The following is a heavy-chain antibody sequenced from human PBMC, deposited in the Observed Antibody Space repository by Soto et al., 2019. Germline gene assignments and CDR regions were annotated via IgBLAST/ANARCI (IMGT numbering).Heavy chain of an antibody. V-gene: IGHV5-10-1*01. CDR1: GYSFTSYW. CDR3: ARRPMYYYGMDV. CDR2: IDPSDSYT. Sequence: XSLKISFKGSGYSFTSYWIRWVRQMPGKGLEWMGRIDPSDSYTNYSPSFQGHVTISADKSISTAYLQWSSLKASDTATYYCARRPMYYYGMDVWGQGTTVTVSS. D-gene: IGHD6-6*01. J-gene: IGHJ6*02.